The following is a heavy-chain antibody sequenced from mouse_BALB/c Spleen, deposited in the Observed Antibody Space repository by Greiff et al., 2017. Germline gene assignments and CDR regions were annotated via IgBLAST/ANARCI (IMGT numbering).Heavy chain of an antibody. CDR2: IRNKANGYTT. V-gene: IGHV7-3*02. J-gene: IGHJ4*01. CDR3: ARTYYRYDVRYYYAMDY. D-gene: IGHD2-14*01. CDR1: GFTFTDYY. Sequence: EVKLVESGGGLVQPGGSLRLSCATSGFTFTDYYMSWVRQPPGKALEWLGFIRNKANGYTTEYSASVKGRFTISRDNSQSILYLQMNTLRAEDSATYYCARTYYRYDVRYYYAMDYWGQGTSVTVSS.